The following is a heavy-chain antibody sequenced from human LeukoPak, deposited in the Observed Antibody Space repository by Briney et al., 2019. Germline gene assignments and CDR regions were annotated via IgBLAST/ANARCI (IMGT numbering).Heavy chain of an antibody. CDR2: INGDGSTT. CDR3: ARDYAGSPDY. J-gene: IGHJ4*02. CDR1: GFTFSTYW. Sequence: PGGSLRLSCTASGFTFSTYWINWVRQSPGKGLVWVALINGDGSTTTNADSVKGRFTISRDNAKNTAYLQMNSLRDEDTAVYFCARDYAGSPDYWGQGTLVTVSA. V-gene: IGHV3-74*03. D-gene: IGHD3-10*01.